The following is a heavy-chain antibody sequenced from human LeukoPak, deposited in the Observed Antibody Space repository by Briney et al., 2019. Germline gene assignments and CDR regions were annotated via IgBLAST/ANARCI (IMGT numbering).Heavy chain of an antibody. J-gene: IGHJ5*02. V-gene: IGHV1-2*02. CDR1: GYTFTGYH. D-gene: IGHD6-13*01. CDR2: INPNSGGT. CDR3: GRDLVSRQEVDQP. Sequence: GASVKVSCKASGYTFTGYHMHWVRQAPGQGLEWMGWINPNSGGTNYAQKFQGRVTMTRDASITTAYMELSGLTSDDTAVYYCGRDLVSRQEVDQPWGQGTLVTVSS.